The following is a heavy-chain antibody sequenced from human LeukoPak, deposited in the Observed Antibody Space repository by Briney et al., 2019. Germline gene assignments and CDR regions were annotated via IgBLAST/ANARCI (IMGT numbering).Heavy chain of an antibody. CDR2: IKQDGSEK. Sequence: GGSLRLSCVVSGVTFGSSWMSWVRQAPGKGLEWVTNIKQDGSEKYYVDSVKGRFTISRDNSRNSLYLDINSLRTEDTAVYYCAKDRDSNWYPYFEYWGQGTLITVSS. D-gene: IGHD4-11*01. CDR3: AKDRDSNWYPYFEY. V-gene: IGHV3-7*03. J-gene: IGHJ4*02. CDR1: GVTFGSSW.